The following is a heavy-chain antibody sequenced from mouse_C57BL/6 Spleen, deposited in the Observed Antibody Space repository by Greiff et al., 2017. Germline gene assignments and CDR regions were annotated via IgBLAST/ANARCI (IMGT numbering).Heavy chain of an antibody. CDR3: ARQGGNYRGFDY. V-gene: IGHV5-6*01. CDR2: ISSGGSYT. CDR1: GFTFSSYG. D-gene: IGHD2-1*01. Sequence: DVHLVESGGDLVKPGGSLKLSCAASGFTFSSYGMSWVRQTPDKRLEWVATISSGGSYTYYPDSVKGRITISRDNAKNALNLQMSSLKSEDTAMYYCARQGGNYRGFDYWGQGTTLTVSA. J-gene: IGHJ2*01.